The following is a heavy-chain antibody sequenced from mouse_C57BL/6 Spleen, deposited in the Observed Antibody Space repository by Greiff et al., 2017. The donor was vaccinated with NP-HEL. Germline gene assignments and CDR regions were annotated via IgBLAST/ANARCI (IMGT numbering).Heavy chain of an antibody. CDR1: GFSLTSYG. D-gene: IGHD1-1*01. V-gene: IGHV2-6-1*01. Sequence: VKLVESGPGLVAPSQSLSITCTVSGFSLTSYGVHWVRQPPGKGLEWLVVIWSDGSTTYNSAPKSRLSISKDNSKSQVFLKMNSLQTDDTAMYDCARQNYGSSWYFDVWGTGTTVTVSS. CDR2: IWSDGST. CDR3: ARQNYGSSWYFDV. J-gene: IGHJ1*03.